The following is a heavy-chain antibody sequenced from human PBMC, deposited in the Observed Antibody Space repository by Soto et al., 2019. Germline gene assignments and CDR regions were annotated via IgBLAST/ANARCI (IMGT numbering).Heavy chain of an antibody. Sequence: GGSLRLSCAASGFTFSNAWMSWVRQAPGKGLEWVGRIKSKTDGGTTDYAAPVKGRFTISRDDSKNTLYLQMNSLKTEDTAVYYCTTPFYGSGSLDDYWGQGTLVTVSS. CDR3: TTPFYGSGSLDDY. CDR1: GFTFSNAW. J-gene: IGHJ4*02. V-gene: IGHV3-15*01. D-gene: IGHD3-10*01. CDR2: IKSKTDGGTT.